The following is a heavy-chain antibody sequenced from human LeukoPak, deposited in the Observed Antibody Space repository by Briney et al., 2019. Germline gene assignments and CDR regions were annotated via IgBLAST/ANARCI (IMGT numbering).Heavy chain of an antibody. CDR2: INWNGGST. V-gene: IGHV3-20*04. J-gene: IGHJ3*02. Sequence: GGSLRLSCAASGFTFDDYGMSWVRQAPGKGREWVSGINWNGGSTVYADSVKGRFTISRDNAKNSLYLQMNSLRDEDTALYYCARDKAHRYYYDSSGYYYDAFDIWGQGTMVTVSS. CDR3: ARDKAHRYYYDSSGYYYDAFDI. D-gene: IGHD3-22*01. CDR1: GFTFDDYG.